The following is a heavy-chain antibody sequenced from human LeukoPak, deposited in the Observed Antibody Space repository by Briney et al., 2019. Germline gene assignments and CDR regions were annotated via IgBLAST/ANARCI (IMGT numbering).Heavy chain of an antibody. CDR1: GGSLTNYY. D-gene: IGHD3-22*01. V-gene: IGHV4-34*09. CDR3: ARVDYYDSSGYYSAFDI. Sequence: TSETLSLTCAVFGGSLTNYYWSWIRQPPGKGLEWIGEINHSGSTNFNPSLKSRVTISVDTSKNQFSLKLSSVTAADTAVYYCARVDYYDSSGYYSAFDIWGQGTMVTVSS. CDR2: INHSGST. J-gene: IGHJ3*02.